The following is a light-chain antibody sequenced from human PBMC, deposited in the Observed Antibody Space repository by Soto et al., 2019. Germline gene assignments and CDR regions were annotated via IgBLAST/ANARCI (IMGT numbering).Light chain of an antibody. CDR2: DVN. V-gene: IGLV2-11*01. J-gene: IGLJ3*02. CDR3: CSYAGSATWV. CDR1: SSDVGGYEH. Sequence: QSALTQPRSVSGSPGQSVTISCTGSSSDVGGYEHVSWYQQDQGKAPQLMIYDVNKRPSGVPDRFSGSKSGNTASLTISGLQAEDETDYYCCSYAGSATWVFGGRTKVTVL.